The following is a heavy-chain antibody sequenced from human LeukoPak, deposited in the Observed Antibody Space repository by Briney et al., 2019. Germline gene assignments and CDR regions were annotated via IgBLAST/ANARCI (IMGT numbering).Heavy chain of an antibody. CDR2: INPNSGGT. CDR1: GYTFTGYY. J-gene: IGHJ3*02. V-gene: IGHV1-2*02. D-gene: IGHD1-26*01. CDR3: ARDYFLRREEGTTTTAFDI. Sequence: GASVKVSCKASGYTFTGYYMHWVRQAPGQGLEWMGWINPNSGGTNYAQKFQGRVTMTRDTSISTAYMDLSRLTSDDTAVYYCARDYFLRREEGTTTTAFDIWGQGTMVTVSS.